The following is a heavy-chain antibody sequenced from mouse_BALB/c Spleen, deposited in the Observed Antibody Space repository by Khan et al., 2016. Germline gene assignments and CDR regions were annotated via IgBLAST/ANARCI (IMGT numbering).Heavy chain of an antibody. V-gene: IGHV3-2*02. CDR2: IIYSGST. J-gene: IGHJ4*01. CDR1: GYSITSDYA. Sequence: EVQLQESGPGLMKPSQSLSLTCTVTGYSITSDYAWNWIRQFPGNKLEWMGYIIYSGSTTYTPSLKSRISITRDTSKHQFFLQLNSVTMEDTATYYYASDGPNYAMDYGGQGTSVTVSS. D-gene: IGHD2-3*01. CDR3: ASDGPNYAMDY.